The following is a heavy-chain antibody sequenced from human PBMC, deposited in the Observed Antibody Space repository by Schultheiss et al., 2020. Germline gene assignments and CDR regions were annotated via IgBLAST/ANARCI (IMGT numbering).Heavy chain of an antibody. CDR1: GFTFSSYA. J-gene: IGHJ5*02. Sequence: GGSLRLSCAASGFTFSSYAMSWVRQAPGKGLEWVSAISGSGGSTYYADSVKGRFTISRDNAKNSLYLQMNSLRAEDTAVYYCARVRTSRGYSGYDSGGNWFDPWGQGTLVTVSS. V-gene: IGHV3-23*01. CDR2: ISGSGGST. D-gene: IGHD5-12*01. CDR3: ARVRTSRGYSGYDSGGNWFDP.